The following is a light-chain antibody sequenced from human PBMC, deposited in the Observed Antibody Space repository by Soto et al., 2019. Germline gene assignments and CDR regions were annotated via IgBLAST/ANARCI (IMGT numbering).Light chain of an antibody. Sequence: ETVLPQSPATLSLSPGERATLSCRASQNIMNYLFWYQQKPGQAPRLLIYDASNRATGIPASFSGSGSGTDFTLTIRSLEPEDFAVYYCQQRRNWPPITFGQGTRLESK. CDR2: DAS. J-gene: IGKJ5*01. CDR3: QQRRNWPPIT. CDR1: QNIMNY. V-gene: IGKV3-11*01.